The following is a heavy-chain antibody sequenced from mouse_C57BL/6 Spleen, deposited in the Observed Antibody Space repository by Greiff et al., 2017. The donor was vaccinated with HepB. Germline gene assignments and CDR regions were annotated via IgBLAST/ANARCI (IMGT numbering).Heavy chain of an antibody. CDR1: GYTFTSYW. V-gene: IGHV1-61*01. Sequence: QVQLQQSGAELVRPGSSVKLSCKASGYTFTSYWMDWVKQSPGQGLEWIGNIYPSASETHYNQKFKDKATLTVDKSSSTAYMQLSRLTSEDSAVYYCASRSYSIGSGYGLGGREVDNWGKGTSLTVA. CDR2: IYPSASET. CDR3: ASRSYSIGSGYGLGGREVDN. J-gene: IGHJ2*02. D-gene: IGHD1-1*01.